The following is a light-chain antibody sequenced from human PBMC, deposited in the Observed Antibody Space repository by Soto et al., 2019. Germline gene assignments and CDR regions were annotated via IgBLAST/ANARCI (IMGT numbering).Light chain of an antibody. J-gene: IGKJ1*01. CDR2: DSS. CDR1: QSVSSN. CDR3: QQRSDWPWT. Sequence: ILMTQSPVTLSVSPGERATLSCRASQSVSSNLAWYRQKPGQAPRLLIYDSSNRAAGIPARFSGSGSGTDFTLTVSSLEPEDFVVYYCQQRSDWPWTFGQGTKVDIK. V-gene: IGKV3-11*01.